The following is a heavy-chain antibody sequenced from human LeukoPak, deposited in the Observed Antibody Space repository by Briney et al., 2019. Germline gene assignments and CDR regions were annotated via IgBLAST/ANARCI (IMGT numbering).Heavy chain of an antibody. J-gene: IGHJ4*02. V-gene: IGHV4-39*07. CDR2: IYYSGGN. CDR1: GGSISSSGYY. Sequence: PSETLSLTCTVSGGSISSSGYYWGWIRQPPGKGLEWIGSIYYSGGNYYNPSLKSRVTISVDTSKNQFSLKLSSVTAADTAVYYCARVSVDSSGHPQTIDYWGQGTLVTVSS. D-gene: IGHD3-22*01. CDR3: ARVSVDSSGHPQTIDY.